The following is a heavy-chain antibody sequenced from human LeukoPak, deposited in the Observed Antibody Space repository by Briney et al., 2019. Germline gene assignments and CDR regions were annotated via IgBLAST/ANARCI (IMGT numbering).Heavy chain of an antibody. CDR1: GFTFSDYY. V-gene: IGHV3-11*01. D-gene: IGHD7-27*01. CDR3: ARDRGNWGSEHYYYGMDV. Sequence: GGSLRLFCAASGFTFSDYYMSWIRQAPGKGLEWISYISSSGSTIYYADSVKGRFTISRDNAKNSLYLQMNSLRAEDTAVYYCARDRGNWGSEHYYYGMDVWGQGTTVTVSS. J-gene: IGHJ6*02. CDR2: ISSSGSTI.